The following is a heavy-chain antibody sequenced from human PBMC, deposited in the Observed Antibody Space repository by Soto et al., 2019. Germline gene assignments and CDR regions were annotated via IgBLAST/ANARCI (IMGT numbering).Heavy chain of an antibody. J-gene: IGHJ4*02. D-gene: IGHD6-19*01. CDR3: ARGGIAVR. CDR1: GFTFSNNW. V-gene: IGHV3-74*01. Sequence: EVQLVESGGGLVQPGGSLRLSCAASGFTFSNNWMHWVRQAPGKGPVWVSRINSDGSSTYYADSVKGRFTISRDNAKNTWYLQMNSLRAADTAVYYCARGGIAVRWGQGTLVTVSS. CDR2: INSDGSST.